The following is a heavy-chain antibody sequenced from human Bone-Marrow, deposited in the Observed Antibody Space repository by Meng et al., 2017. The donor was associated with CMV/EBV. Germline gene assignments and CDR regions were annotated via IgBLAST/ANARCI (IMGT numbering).Heavy chain of an antibody. CDR3: ARVIWSIHYYYYYGMDV. J-gene: IGHJ6*02. V-gene: IGHV1-69*05. CDR1: GNTFMRYE. Sequence: SVKVSCKASGNTFMRYEITWERQAPGQGLEWMGGIIPIFGTANYAQKFQGRVTITTDESTSTAYMELSSLRSEDTAVYYCARVIWSIHYYYYYGMDVWGQGTTVTVSS. D-gene: IGHD3-3*01. CDR2: IIPIFGTA.